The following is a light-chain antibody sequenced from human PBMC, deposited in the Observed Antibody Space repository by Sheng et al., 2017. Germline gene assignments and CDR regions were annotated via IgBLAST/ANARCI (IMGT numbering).Light chain of an antibody. J-gene: IGLJ1*01. CDR1: SSDVGGYKY. CDR2: DVS. CDR3: NSYAGSNNLV. Sequence: QSALTQPPSASGSPGQSVTISCTGTSSDVGGYKYVSWYQHHPGKAPKVIIYDVSQRPSGVPHRFSGSRSGNTASLTVSGLQPEDEAEYYCNSYAGSNNLVFGTGTKVTVL. V-gene: IGLV2-8*01.